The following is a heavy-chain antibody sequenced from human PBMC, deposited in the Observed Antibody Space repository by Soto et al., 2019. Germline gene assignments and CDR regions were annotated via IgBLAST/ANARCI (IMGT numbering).Heavy chain of an antibody. Sequence: GGSLRLSCAASGFTFSSYWMSWVRQAPGKGLEWVANIKQDGSEKYYVDSVKGRFTISRDNAKNSLYLQMNSLRAEDTAVYYCASPELQVGPWAYMDVWGKGTTVTVSS. CDR2: IKQDGSEK. V-gene: IGHV3-7*01. CDR3: ASPELQVGPWAYMDV. CDR1: GFTFSSYW. D-gene: IGHD1-1*01. J-gene: IGHJ6*03.